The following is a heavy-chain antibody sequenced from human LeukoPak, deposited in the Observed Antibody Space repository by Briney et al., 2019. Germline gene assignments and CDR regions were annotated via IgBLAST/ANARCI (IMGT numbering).Heavy chain of an antibody. J-gene: IGHJ5*02. D-gene: IGHD3-10*01. CDR3: ARDGSGSYYKRWFDP. CDR2: IYSSGST. Sequence: SQTLSLTCTVSSGSISSGTYYWSWIRQPAGKGLEWIGRIYSSGSTNYNPSLKSRVTISVDTSKNQFSLKLSSVTAADTAVYYCARDGSGSYYKRWFDPWGQGTLVTVSS. V-gene: IGHV4-61*02. CDR1: SGSISSGTYY.